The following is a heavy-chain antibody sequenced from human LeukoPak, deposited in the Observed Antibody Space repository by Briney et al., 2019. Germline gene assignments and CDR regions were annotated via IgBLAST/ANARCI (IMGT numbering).Heavy chain of an antibody. Sequence: QPGGTLRLSCAASGFTFSSYGMSWVRQAPGKGLEWVSAISGSGGSTYYADSVKGRFTISRDNSKNTLYLQMNSLRAEDTAVYYCAKDLFRYYEYYFDYWGQGTLVTVFS. CDR2: ISGSGGST. CDR1: GFTFSSYG. CDR3: AKDLFRYYEYYFDY. D-gene: IGHD3-22*01. J-gene: IGHJ4*02. V-gene: IGHV3-23*01.